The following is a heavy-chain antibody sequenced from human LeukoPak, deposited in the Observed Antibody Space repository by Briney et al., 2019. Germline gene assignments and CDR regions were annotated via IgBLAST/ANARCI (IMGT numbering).Heavy chain of an antibody. V-gene: IGHV4-31*03. J-gene: IGHJ4*02. CDR3: ARGRIFMVRGVIKNYFDY. CDR2: IYYSGST. D-gene: IGHD3-10*01. Sequence: SETLSLTCTVSGGSISSGGYYWSWIRQHPGKGLEWIGYIYYSGSTYYNPSLKSRVTISVDTSKNQFSLKLSSVTAADTAVYYCARGRIFMVRGVIKNYFDYWGQGTLVTVSS. CDR1: GGSISSGGYY.